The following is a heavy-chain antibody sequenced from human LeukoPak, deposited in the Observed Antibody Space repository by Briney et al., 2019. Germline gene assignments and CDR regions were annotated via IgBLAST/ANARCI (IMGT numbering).Heavy chain of an antibody. CDR1: GYSISSGYY. CDR3: ARGTPMVRGVMGYYYYMDV. Sequence: SETLSLTCTVSGYSISSGYYWGWIRQPPGKGLEWIGSIYHSGSTYYNPSLKSRVTISVDTSKNQFSLKLSSVTAADTAVRYCARGTPMVRGVMGYYYYMDVWGKGTTVTVSS. J-gene: IGHJ6*03. CDR2: IYHSGST. D-gene: IGHD3-10*01. V-gene: IGHV4-38-2*02.